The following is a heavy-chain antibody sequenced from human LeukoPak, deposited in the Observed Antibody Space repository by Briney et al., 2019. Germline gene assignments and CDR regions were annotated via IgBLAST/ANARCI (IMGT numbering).Heavy chain of an antibody. CDR2: IKQDGSDK. J-gene: IGHJ6*02. Sequence: GGSLRLSCAASGFPFSTYWMSWVRQAPGPGLEGVGNIKQDGSDKYYVDSVKGRFTISRENAKNSLYLQMNSLRAGDTAVYYCARGGLYGMDVWGQGTTVTVSS. V-gene: IGHV3-7*01. CDR1: GFPFSTYW. CDR3: ARGGLYGMDV.